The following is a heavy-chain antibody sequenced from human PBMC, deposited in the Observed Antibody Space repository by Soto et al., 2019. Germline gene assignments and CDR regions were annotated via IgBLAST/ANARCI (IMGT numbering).Heavy chain of an antibody. CDR2: IYYSGST. Sequence: PPETLSLTCTVSGGAISSSSYYWCWIRQPPGKGLEWIGSIYYSGSTYYNPSLKSRVTISVDTSKNQFSLKLSSVTAADTAVYYCARQDFWSGYYIDYWGQGTLVTVSS. CDR1: GGAISSSSYY. V-gene: IGHV4-39*01. CDR3: ARQDFWSGYYIDY. D-gene: IGHD3-3*01. J-gene: IGHJ4*02.